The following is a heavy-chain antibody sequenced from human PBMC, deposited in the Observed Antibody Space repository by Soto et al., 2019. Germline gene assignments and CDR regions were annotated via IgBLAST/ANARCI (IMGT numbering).Heavy chain of an antibody. J-gene: IGHJ4*02. CDR3: ARVQAVAGIFDY. Sequence: SETLSLTCTVSGGSISSFYWSWIRQPPGKGLEWIGYIYYSGSTNYNPSLKSRVAISVDTSKNQFSLKLSSVTAADTALYYCARVQAVAGIFDYWGQGTLVTVPQ. CDR1: GGSISSFY. D-gene: IGHD6-19*01. CDR2: IYYSGST. V-gene: IGHV4-59*08.